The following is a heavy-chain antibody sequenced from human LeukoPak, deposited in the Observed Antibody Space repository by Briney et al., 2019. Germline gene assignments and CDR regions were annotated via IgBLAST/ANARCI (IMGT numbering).Heavy chain of an antibody. CDR1: GESFSGYY. CDR3: ARDRYYYDSSARYFDY. J-gene: IGHJ4*02. CDR2: VNHSGST. D-gene: IGHD3-22*01. V-gene: IGHV4-34*01. Sequence: SETLSLTCAVYGESFSGYYWSWIRQPPGKGLEWIGEVNHSGSTNYNPSLKSRVTISVDTSKNQFSLKLSSVTAADTAVYYCARDRYYYDSSARYFDYWGQGTLVTVSS.